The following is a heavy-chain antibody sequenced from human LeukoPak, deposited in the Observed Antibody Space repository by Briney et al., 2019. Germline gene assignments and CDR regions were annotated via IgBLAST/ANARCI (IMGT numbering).Heavy chain of an antibody. CDR2: INPNSGGT. V-gene: IGHV1-2*02. Sequence: ASVKVSCKASGYTFTGYYMHWVRQAPGQGLEWMGWINPNSGGTKCAQNFQGRVTMTRDTSISTAYMELSRLRSDDTAVFYCARDSAVYDSSGYFLHAFDIWGQGTMVTVSS. CDR3: ARDSAVYDSSGYFLHAFDI. J-gene: IGHJ3*02. D-gene: IGHD3-22*01. CDR1: GYTFTGYY.